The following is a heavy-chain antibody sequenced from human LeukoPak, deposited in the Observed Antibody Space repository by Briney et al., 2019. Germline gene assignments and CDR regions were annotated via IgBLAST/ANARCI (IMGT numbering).Heavy chain of an antibody. Sequence: GGSRRFSGAASGFTFSSYSMNWVRKAPGKGLEWVSSISSSSSYIYYADSVKGRFTISRDNAKNSLYLQMNSLRAEDTAVYYCATSSDWGQGTLVTVSS. V-gene: IGHV3-21*01. J-gene: IGHJ4*02. CDR3: ATSSD. CDR1: GFTFSSYS. CDR2: ISSSSSYI.